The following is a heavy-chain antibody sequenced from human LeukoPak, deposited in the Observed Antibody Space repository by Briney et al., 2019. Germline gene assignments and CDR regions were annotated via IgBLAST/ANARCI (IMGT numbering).Heavy chain of an antibody. CDR1: GYTFTSSA. D-gene: IGHD6-19*01. V-gene: IGHV7-4-1*02. Sequence: ASVKVSCKASGYTFTSSALNWVRQAPGQGPEWMGWINTNTGTPTYAQGFTGRFAFSLDTSVSTAYLQISSLKAEDTAVYYCATDLKKGDSGCFDYWGQGTLVTVSS. J-gene: IGHJ4*02. CDR3: ATDLKKGDSGCFDY. CDR2: INTNTGTP.